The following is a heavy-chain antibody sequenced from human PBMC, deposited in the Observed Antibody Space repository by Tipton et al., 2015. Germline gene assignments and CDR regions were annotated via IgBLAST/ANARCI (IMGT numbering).Heavy chain of an antibody. CDR2: MNPNSGNT. CDR1: GYTFTTYD. CDR3: ARAYRASYGDYGF. V-gene: IGHV1-8*01. Sequence: QSGPEVKKPGASVKVSCKASGYTFTTYDINWVRQAPGQGLEWMGWMNPNSGNTGYAPKFQGRVSMTKDTSISTAYMELRSLRSEDTAVYYCARAYRASYGDYGFWGQGTLVTVSS. D-gene: IGHD4-17*01. J-gene: IGHJ4*02.